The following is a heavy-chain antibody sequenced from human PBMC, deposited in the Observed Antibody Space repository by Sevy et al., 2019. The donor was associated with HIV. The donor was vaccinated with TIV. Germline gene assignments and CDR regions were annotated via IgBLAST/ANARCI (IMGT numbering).Heavy chain of an antibody. CDR1: GGSFSGYY. CDR2: INHSGST. CDR3: SRVGGEVSTIRAFDI. D-gene: IGHD1-1*01. V-gene: IGHV4-34*01. Sequence: SETLSLTCDVYGGSFSGYYWSWIRQPPGKGLEWMGEINHSGSTNYNPSLKSRVTLSVDTSKNQFSLKLSSVTAADTAVYYWSRVGGEVSTIRAFDIWGQGTMVTVS. J-gene: IGHJ3*02.